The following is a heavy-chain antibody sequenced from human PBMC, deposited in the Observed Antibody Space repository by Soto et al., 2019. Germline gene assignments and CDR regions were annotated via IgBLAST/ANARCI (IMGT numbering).Heavy chain of an antibody. D-gene: IGHD5-18*01. CDR2: INPSGGST. V-gene: IGHV1-46*01. CDR1: GFTFTGYY. CDR3: ARDDLASPGYPGAFAS. Sequence: ASVPVSCTTAGFTFTGYYMHWGGQAHGQGLEWMGIINPSGGSTSYAQKFQGRVTMTRDTSTSTVYMELSSLRSEDTAVYYCARDDLASPGYPGAFASWGQGTMVTISS. J-gene: IGHJ3*02.